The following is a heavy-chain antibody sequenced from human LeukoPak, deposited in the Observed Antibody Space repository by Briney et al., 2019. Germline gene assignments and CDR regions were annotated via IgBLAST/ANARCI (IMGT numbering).Heavy chain of an antibody. CDR3: ARATRGGYNWFDP. V-gene: IGHV4-39*07. CDR1: GGSISSSSYY. Sequence: SETLSLTRTVSGGSISSSSYYWGWIRQPPGKGLEWIGSIYYSGSTYYNPSLKSRVTISVDTSKNQFSLKLSSVTAADTAVYYCARATRGGYNWFDPWGQGTLVTVSS. CDR2: IYYSGST. D-gene: IGHD5-12*01. J-gene: IGHJ5*02.